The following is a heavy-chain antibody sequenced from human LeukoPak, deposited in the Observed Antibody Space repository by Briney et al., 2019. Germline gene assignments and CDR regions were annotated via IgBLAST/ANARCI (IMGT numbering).Heavy chain of an antibody. CDR2: IKQDGSEK. V-gene: IGHV3-7*01. D-gene: IGHD3-22*01. J-gene: IGHJ4*02. CDR1: GFTFSSYW. Sequence: GGSLRLSCAASGFTFSSYWMSWVRQAPGKGLEWVANIKQDGSEKYYVDSVKGRFTISRDNAKNSLYLQMNSLRAEDTAVYHCARGGLQYYDSSGFDYWGQGTLVTVSS. CDR3: ARGGLQYYDSSGFDY.